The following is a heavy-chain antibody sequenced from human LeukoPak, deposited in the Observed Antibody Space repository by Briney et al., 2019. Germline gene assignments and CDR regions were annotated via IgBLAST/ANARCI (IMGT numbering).Heavy chain of an antibody. Sequence: ASVKVSCKASGYTFTGYYMHWVRQAPGQGLEWMGWINPNSGGTNYAQKFQGRVTMTRDTSISTAYMELSRLRSDDTAVYYCARVGSGSTDKPYYFDYWGQGTLVTVSS. CDR2: INPNSGGT. J-gene: IGHJ4*02. CDR3: ARVGSGSTDKPYYFDY. CDR1: GYTFTGYY. D-gene: IGHD3-10*01. V-gene: IGHV1-2*02.